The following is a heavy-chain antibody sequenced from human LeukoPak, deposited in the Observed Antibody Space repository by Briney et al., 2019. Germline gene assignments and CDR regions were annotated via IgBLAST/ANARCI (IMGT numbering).Heavy chain of an antibody. V-gene: IGHV1-69*13. D-gene: IGHD3-9*01. CDR2: IIPIFGTA. CDR1: GGTFSSYA. Sequence: ASVKVSCKASGGTFSSYAISWVRQAPGQGLEWMGGIIPIFGTANYAQKFQGRVTITADESTSTAYMELSSLRSEDTAAYYCARVRYDILTGAFDIWGQGTMVTVSS. J-gene: IGHJ3*02. CDR3: ARVRYDILTGAFDI.